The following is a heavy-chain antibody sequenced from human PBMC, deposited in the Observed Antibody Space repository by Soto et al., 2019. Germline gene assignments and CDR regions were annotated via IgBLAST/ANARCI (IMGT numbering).Heavy chain of an antibody. CDR2: INAGNGNT. CDR3: ARPTLGPNYYDSTSTLRD. J-gene: IGHJ4*02. V-gene: IGHV1-3*05. D-gene: IGHD3-22*01. CDR1: GYTFTSYA. Sequence: QVQLVQSGAEEKKPGASVKVSCKASGYTFTSYAMHWVRQAPGQRLEWMGWINAGNGNTKYSQKFQGRVTITRDTSASTAYMELSSLRSEDTAVYYCARPTLGPNYYDSTSTLRDWGQGTLVTVSS.